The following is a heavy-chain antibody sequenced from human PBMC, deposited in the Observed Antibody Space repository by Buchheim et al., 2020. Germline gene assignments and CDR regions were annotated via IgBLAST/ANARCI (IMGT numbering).Heavy chain of an antibody. Sequence: QVQLVESGGGVVQPGRALRLSCAASGFTFSSYGMHWVRQAPGKGLEWGAVISYDGSNKYYADSVKGRFTISRDNSKNTLYLQMNSLRAEDTAVYYCAKDYYGSGSYIFYYYYMDVWGKGTT. V-gene: IGHV3-30*18. CDR3: AKDYYGSGSYIFYYYYMDV. CDR1: GFTFSSYG. D-gene: IGHD3-10*01. J-gene: IGHJ6*03. CDR2: ISYDGSNK.